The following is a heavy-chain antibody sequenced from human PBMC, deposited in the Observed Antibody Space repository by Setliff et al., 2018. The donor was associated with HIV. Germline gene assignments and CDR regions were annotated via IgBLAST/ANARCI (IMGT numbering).Heavy chain of an antibody. CDR1: GGSISTSNW. CDR3: ARKGSSSRSQEYYYDF. CDR2: IYYSGST. Sequence: SETLSLPCTVSGGSISTSNWWGWIRQTPGKGLEWIGYIYYSGSTNYNPSLKSRVTMSLDTSKNQIPLKLNSVTALDTAVYYCARKGSSSRSQEYYYDFWGQGTLVTVSS. V-gene: IGHV4-28*06. D-gene: IGHD6-13*01. J-gene: IGHJ4*02.